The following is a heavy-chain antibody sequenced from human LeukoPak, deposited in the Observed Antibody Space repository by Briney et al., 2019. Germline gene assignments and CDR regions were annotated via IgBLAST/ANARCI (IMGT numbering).Heavy chain of an antibody. D-gene: IGHD3-3*01. V-gene: IGHV3-74*01. CDR3: ARVVSTYDFWSGYWF. CDR1: GFTFSDYY. CDR2: INSDGSST. Sequence: PGGSLRLSCAASGFTFSDYYMSWVRQAPGKGLVWVSRINSDGSSTSYADSVKGRFTISRDNAKNTLYLQMNSLRAEDTAVYYCARVVSTYDFWSGYWFWGQGTLVTVSS. J-gene: IGHJ4*02.